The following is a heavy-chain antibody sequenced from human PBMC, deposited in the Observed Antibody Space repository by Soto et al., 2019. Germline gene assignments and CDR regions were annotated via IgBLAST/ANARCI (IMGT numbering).Heavy chain of an antibody. J-gene: IGHJ5*02. CDR2: IYYSGST. CDR1: GGSISSSSYY. D-gene: IGHD3-3*01. V-gene: IGHV4-39*01. Sequence: PSETLSLTCTVSGGSISSSSYYWGWIRQPPGKGLEWIGSIYYSGSTYYNPSLKSRVTISVDTSKNQFSLRLSSVTAADTAVYYCASLLDYDLYNWFDPWGQGTLVTVSS. CDR3: ASLLDYDLYNWFDP.